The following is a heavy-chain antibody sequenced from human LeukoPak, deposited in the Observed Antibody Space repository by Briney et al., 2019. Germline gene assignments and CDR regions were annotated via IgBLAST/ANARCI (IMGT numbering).Heavy chain of an antibody. CDR3: ARPVVATSKNDAFDI. CDR2: TTNKGNSYTT. V-gene: IGHV3-72*01. Sequence: GRTLRLFCAASGFTFRDHSMDWAPHAPGKGLEWGSRTTNKGNSYTTQYAASVKGRFTISRDDSKSSLYLQMNSLKTEDTAVYYCARPVVATSKNDAFDIWGQGTMVTVSS. D-gene: IGHD5-12*01. CDR1: GFTFRDHS. J-gene: IGHJ3*02.